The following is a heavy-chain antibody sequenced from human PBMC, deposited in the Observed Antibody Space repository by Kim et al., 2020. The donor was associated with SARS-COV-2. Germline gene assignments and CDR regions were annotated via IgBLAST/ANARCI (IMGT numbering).Heavy chain of an antibody. D-gene: IGHD3-10*01. CDR2: ET. V-gene: IGHV3-7*01. Sequence: ETYYVDSVKPRITISRDNAKNSLYLQMNRLSAEDTAVYYCASLSRGAFDYWGQGTLVTVSS. J-gene: IGHJ4*02. CDR3: ASLSRGAFDY.